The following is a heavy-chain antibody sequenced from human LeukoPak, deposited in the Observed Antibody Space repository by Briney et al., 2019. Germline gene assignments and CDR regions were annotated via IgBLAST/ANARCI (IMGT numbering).Heavy chain of an antibody. J-gene: IGHJ4*02. Sequence: PGGSLRLSCTASGFTFGDYAMSWVRQASGKGLEWVGRIRSKANSYATAYAASVKGRFTISRDDSKNTAYLQMNSLKAEDTAVYYCTSSIAAAGTSANDYWGQGTLVTVSS. D-gene: IGHD6-13*01. V-gene: IGHV3-73*01. CDR2: IRSKANSYAT. CDR1: GFTFGDYA. CDR3: TSSIAAAGTSANDY.